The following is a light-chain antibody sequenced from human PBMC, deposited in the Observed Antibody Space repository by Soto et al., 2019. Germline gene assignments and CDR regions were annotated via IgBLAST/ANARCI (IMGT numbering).Light chain of an antibody. J-gene: IGKJ1*01. CDR1: QSVGGS. CDR2: GAS. Sequence: EIVMSQSPSTLSVSPGERATLSCRASQSVGGSLAWYRQKPGQAPSLLVYGASTRATGIPARFSGSGSGTDFTLIISSLEPEDFAVYYCQQRFNWPWTFGQGTKV. CDR3: QQRFNWPWT. V-gene: IGKV3-15*01.